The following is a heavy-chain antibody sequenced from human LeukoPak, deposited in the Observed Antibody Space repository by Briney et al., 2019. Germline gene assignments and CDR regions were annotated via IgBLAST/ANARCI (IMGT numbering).Heavy chain of an antibody. CDR2: IYYSGST. D-gene: IGHD3-22*01. CDR3: ARVDYYEGY. CDR1: GDSISSSNYY. J-gene: IGHJ4*02. Sequence: SQTLSLTCTVSGDSISSSNYYWGWIRQPPGKGLEWIGSIYYSGSTYYNPSLKSRVTISVDTSKNQFSLKLSSVTAADTAVYYCARVDYYEGYWGQGTLVTVSS. V-gene: IGHV4-39*07.